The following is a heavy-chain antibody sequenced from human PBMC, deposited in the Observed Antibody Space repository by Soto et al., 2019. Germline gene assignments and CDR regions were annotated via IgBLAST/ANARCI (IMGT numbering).Heavy chain of an antibody. Sequence: PSETLSLTCTVSGGSISSSSFHWGWIRQPPGKGLEWIGSIYYSGSTYYNPSLKSRLTISADTSMNQFSLKLSSVTAADTAVYYCARFYGYNYFCEYWGQGTQVTVSS. V-gene: IGHV4-39*01. J-gene: IGHJ4*02. D-gene: IGHD5-12*01. CDR1: GGSISSSSFH. CDR3: ARFYGYNYFCEY. CDR2: IYYSGST.